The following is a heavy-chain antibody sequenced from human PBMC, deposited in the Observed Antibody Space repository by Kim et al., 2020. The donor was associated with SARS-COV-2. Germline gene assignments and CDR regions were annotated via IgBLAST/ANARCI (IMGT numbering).Heavy chain of an antibody. D-gene: IGHD2-2*01. CDR3: AREGDCSSTSCYLDY. Sequence: QKFQGRVTITADESTSTAYMELSSLRSEDTAVYYCAREGDCSSTSCYLDYWGQGTLVTVSS. J-gene: IGHJ4*02. V-gene: IGHV1-69*01.